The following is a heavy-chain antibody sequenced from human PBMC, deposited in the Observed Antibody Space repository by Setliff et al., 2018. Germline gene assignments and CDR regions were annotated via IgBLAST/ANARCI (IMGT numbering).Heavy chain of an antibody. CDR2: IYYSGST. J-gene: IGHJ5*02. V-gene: IGHV4-38-2*02. CDR3: ARDLQLSSWFDP. CDR1: GYSISSGYY. Sequence: PSETLSLTCAVSGYSISSGYYWSWIRQPPGKGLEWIGYIYYSGSTNYNPSLKSRVTISVDTSKNQFSLKLSSVTAADTAVYYCARDLQLSSWFDPWGQGTLVTVSS. D-gene: IGHD1-1*01.